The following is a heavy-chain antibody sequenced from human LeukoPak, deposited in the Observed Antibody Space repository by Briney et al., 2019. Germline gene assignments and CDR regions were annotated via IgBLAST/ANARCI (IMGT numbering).Heavy chain of an antibody. CDR1: GGSISSSSYY. CDR2: IYYSGST. V-gene: IGHV4-39*01. CDR3: ARGVVGATTGLDFDY. J-gene: IGHJ4*02. Sequence: KPSETLSLTCTVSGGSISSSSYYWGWIRQPPGKGLEWIGSIYYSGSTYYNPSLKSRVTISVDTSKNQFSLKLSSVTAADTAVYYCARGVVGATTGLDFDYWGQGTLVTASS. D-gene: IGHD1-26*01.